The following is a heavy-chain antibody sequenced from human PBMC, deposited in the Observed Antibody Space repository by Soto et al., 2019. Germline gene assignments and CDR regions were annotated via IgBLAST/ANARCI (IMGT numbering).Heavy chain of an antibody. CDR2: IIPIFGTA. CDR3: ARVDYGSGSYGPFYYYGMDV. Sequence: SVKVSCKASGGTFSSYAISWVRQAPGQGLEWMGGIIPIFGTANYAQKFQGRVTITADKSTSTAYMELSSLRSEDTAVYYCARVDYGSGSYGPFYYYGMDVWGQGTTVTVS. CDR1: GGTFSSYA. D-gene: IGHD3-10*01. J-gene: IGHJ6*02. V-gene: IGHV1-69*06.